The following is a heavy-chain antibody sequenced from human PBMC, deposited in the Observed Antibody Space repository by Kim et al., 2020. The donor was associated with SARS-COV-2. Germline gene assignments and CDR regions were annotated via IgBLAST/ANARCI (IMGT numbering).Heavy chain of an antibody. V-gene: IGHV3-30*18. J-gene: IGHJ4*02. Sequence: GGSLRLSCAASGFTFSSYGMHWVRQAPGKGLEWVAVIAYDGSNKYYADSVKGRFTISRDNSKNTLYLQMNSLRAEDTAVYYCAKGRNYYGSGSYYNVPYYWGQGTLVTVSS. CDR1: GFTFSSYG. CDR3: AKGRNYYGSGSYYNVPYY. D-gene: IGHD3-10*01. CDR2: IAYDGSNK.